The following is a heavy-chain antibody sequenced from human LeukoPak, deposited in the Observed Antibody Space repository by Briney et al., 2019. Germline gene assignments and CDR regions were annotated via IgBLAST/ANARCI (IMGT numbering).Heavy chain of an antibody. Sequence: SETLSLTCAVSGGSISSSNWWSWVRQPPGKGLEWIGEINHSGSTNYNPSLKSRVTISVDTSKNQFSLKLSSVTAADTAVYYCARHNGLRFLEWFNLWGQGTLVTVSS. CDR1: GGSISSSNW. V-gene: IGHV4-4*02. CDR3: ARHNGLRFLEWFNL. CDR2: INHSGST. D-gene: IGHD3-3*01. J-gene: IGHJ4*02.